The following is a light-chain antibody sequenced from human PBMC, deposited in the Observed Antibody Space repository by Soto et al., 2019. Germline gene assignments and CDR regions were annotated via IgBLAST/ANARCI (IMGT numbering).Light chain of an antibody. CDR3: QQYNSYSPT. V-gene: IGKV1-5*03. Sequence: DIQMTQSPSTLSASVGDRVTITCRASQNIGTLLAWYQQKPGKAPMFLIYKASNLESGVPSRFSGSGSGTDFTLTISSLHPDDFATYYCQQYNSYSPTFGQGTRVEIK. CDR2: KAS. J-gene: IGKJ1*01. CDR1: QNIGTL.